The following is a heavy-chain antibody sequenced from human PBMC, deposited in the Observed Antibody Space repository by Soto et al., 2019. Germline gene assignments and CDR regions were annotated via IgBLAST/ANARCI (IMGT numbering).Heavy chain of an antibody. CDR1: GGSISSGGYY. D-gene: IGHD5-12*01. Sequence: PSETLSLTCTVSGGSISSGGYYWSWIRQHPGKGLEWIGYIYYSGSTYYNPSLKSRVTISVDTSKNQFSLKLSSVTAADTAVYYCARDKEVDLVATMDAGHYYYGMDVWGQGTTVTVSS. J-gene: IGHJ6*02. V-gene: IGHV4-31*03. CDR3: ARDKEVDLVATMDAGHYYYGMDV. CDR2: IYYSGST.